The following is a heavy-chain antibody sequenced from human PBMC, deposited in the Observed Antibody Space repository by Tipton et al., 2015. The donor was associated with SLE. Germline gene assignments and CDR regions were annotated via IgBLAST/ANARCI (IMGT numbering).Heavy chain of an antibody. Sequence: TLSLTCTVSGDSVSASYWSWIRQTPGKGLEWIGYIYSSVSINYNPPLKSRVTISLDTSKNQLSLRLRSVTAADTAVYYCARGERLGCDYWGQGALVTVSS. V-gene: IGHV4-4*09. D-gene: IGHD2-2*03. J-gene: IGHJ4*02. CDR3: ARGERLGCDY. CDR1: GDSVSASY. CDR2: IYSSVSI.